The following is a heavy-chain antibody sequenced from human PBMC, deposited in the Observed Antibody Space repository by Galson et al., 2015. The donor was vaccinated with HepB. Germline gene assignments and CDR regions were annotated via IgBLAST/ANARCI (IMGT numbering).Heavy chain of an antibody. J-gene: IGHJ4*02. CDR1: GFTFSSYA. CDR3: AKDGTYYYDSSGYFDY. D-gene: IGHD3-22*01. Sequence: SLRLSCAASGFTFSSYAMSWVRQAPGKGLEWVSAISGSGGSTYYADSVKGRFTISRDNSKNTLYLQMNSLRAEDTAVYYCAKDGTYYYDSSGYFDYWGQGTLVTVSS. V-gene: IGHV3-23*01. CDR2: ISGSGGST.